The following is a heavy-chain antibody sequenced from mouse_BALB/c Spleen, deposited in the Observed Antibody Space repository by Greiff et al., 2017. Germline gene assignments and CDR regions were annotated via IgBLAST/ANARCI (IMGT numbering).Heavy chain of an antibody. D-gene: IGHD1-1*01. CDR2: IYPGNSDT. CDR3: TRTIVATRGYAMDY. J-gene: IGHJ4*01. V-gene: IGHV1-5*01. Sequence: EVQLQQSGTVLARPGASVKMSCKASGYTFTSYWMHWVKQRPGQGLEWIGAIYPGNSDTSYNQKFKGKAKLTAVTSTSTAYMELSSLTNEDSAVYYCTRTIVATRGYAMDYWGQGTSVTVSS. CDR1: GYTFTSYW.